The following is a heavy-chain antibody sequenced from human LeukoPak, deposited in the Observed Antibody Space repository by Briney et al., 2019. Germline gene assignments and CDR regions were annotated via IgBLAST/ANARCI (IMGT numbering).Heavy chain of an antibody. CDR3: AKKTVIWFGENYFDY. CDR1: GFTFSSYA. CDR2: ISGSGGST. Sequence: GGSLRLSCAASGFTFSSYAMSWVRQAPGKGLEWVSAISGSGGSTYYADSVKGRFTISRDNSKNTLYLRMNSLRAEDTAVYYCAKKTVIWFGENYFDYWGQGTLVTVSS. J-gene: IGHJ4*02. D-gene: IGHD3-10*01. V-gene: IGHV3-23*01.